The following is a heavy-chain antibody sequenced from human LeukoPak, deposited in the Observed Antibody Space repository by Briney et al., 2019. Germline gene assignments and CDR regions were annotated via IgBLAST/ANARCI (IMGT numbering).Heavy chain of an antibody. V-gene: IGHV1-2*02. J-gene: IGHJ4*02. D-gene: IGHD6-13*01. CDR3: AREEVIAAAGPTLDY. CDR1: GYTFTDYY. Sequence: ASVKVSYKASGYTFTDYYMHWVRQAPGQGLEGMGWINPNSGGTNYAQKFQGRVTITRDTSISTAYMELSRLRSDDTAVFYCAREEVIAAAGPTLDYWGQGALVTVSS. CDR2: INPNSGGT.